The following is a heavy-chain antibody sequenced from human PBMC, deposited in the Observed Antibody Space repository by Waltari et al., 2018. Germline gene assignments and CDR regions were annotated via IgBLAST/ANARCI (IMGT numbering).Heavy chain of an antibody. J-gene: IGHJ5*02. D-gene: IGHD3-3*02. CDR3: ATEISFLSPSS. V-gene: IGHV3-30*02. CDR1: GFIFSRCD. Sequence: QVHLVEPGGGVVPPGGSLRLYCAATGFIFSRCDMHWLRQAPDKGLEWLTLIRSDGSKKFYADSVKDRFTISRDNFKNTLFLQMNGLRAEDTAIYYCATEISFLSPSSWGRGILVTVSS. CDR2: IRSDGSKK.